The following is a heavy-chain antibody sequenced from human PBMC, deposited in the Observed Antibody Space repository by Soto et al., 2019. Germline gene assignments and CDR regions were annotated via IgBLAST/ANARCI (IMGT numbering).Heavy chain of an antibody. CDR3: GRAHCGGDCYSGVDY. CDR2: INPNSGGT. D-gene: IGHD2-21*02. CDR1: GYTFTGYY. V-gene: IGHV1-2*04. J-gene: IGHJ4*02. Sequence: ASVKVSCKASGYTFTGYYMHWVRQAPGQGLEWMGWINPNSGGTNYAQKFQGWVTMTRDTSISTAYMELSRLRSDDTAVYYCGRAHCGGDCYSGVDYWGQGTLVTVSS.